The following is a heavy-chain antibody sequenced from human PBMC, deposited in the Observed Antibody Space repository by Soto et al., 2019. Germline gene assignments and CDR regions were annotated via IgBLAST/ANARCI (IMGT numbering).Heavy chain of an antibody. CDR3: AKDNCSGGDCFSRFDC. V-gene: IGHV3-30*18. Sequence: GSLRLSCVPSGFIFSNYGMHWVRQAPGKALEWVAVISYDGNKKDYGDSVKGRFTISRDNSKNTLYLQMSSLRTEDTAIYYCAKDNCSGGDCFSRFDCWGQGTQVTVSS. J-gene: IGHJ4*02. D-gene: IGHD2-15*01. CDR2: ISYDGNKK. CDR1: GFIFSNYG.